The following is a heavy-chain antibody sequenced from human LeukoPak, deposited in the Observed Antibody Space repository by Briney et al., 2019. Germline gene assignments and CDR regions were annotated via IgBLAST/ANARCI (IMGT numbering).Heavy chain of an antibody. D-gene: IGHD6-19*01. CDR1: GFTFSSYW. V-gene: IGHV3-7*01. J-gene: IGHJ4*02. Sequence: GGSLRLSCAASGFTFSSYWMNWVRQAPGKGLVWVATIKQDGSENYYVDSVKGRFTISRDNAKNSLYLQMNSLRAEDTAVYYCARDLDSTGWYELVCWGQGTLVTVSS. CDR3: ARDLDSTGWYELVC. CDR2: IKQDGSEN.